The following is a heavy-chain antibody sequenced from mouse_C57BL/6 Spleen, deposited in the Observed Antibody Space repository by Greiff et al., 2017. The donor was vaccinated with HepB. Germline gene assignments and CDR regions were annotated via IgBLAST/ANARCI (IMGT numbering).Heavy chain of an antibody. Sequence: QVQLQQSGAELVKPGASVKISCKASGYAFSSYWMNWVKQRPGKGLEWIGQIYPGDGDTNYNVKFQGKATITADQSSSTAYMQLSSLTSEDSAVYFCAKSEYYGSSYTGFFAVWGTGPTVTVSS. CDR2: IYPGDGDT. V-gene: IGHV1-80*01. CDR1: GYAFSSYW. J-gene: IGHJ1*03. D-gene: IGHD1-1*01. CDR3: AKSEYYGSSYTGFFAV.